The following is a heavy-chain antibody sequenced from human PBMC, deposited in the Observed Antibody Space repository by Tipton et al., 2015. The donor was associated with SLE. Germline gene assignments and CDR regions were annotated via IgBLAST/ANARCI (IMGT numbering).Heavy chain of an antibody. Sequence: SLRLSCAASGFTFSDYYMSWIRQAPGKGLEWVSYISSRSSYTNYADYVKGRFTISRDNAKNSLYLQMNSLRVEDTAVYYCARARYYDFWSGPYYFDYWGQGTLVTVSS. D-gene: IGHD3-3*01. CDR3: ARARYYDFWSGPYYFDY. V-gene: IGHV3-11*06. J-gene: IGHJ4*02. CDR2: ISSRSSYT. CDR1: GFTFSDYY.